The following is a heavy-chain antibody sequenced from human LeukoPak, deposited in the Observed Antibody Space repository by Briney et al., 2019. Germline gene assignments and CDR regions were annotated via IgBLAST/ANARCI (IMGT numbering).Heavy chain of an antibody. CDR3: ARGYGAPEDYFDY. D-gene: IGHD4-17*01. J-gene: IGHJ4*02. Sequence: SETLSLTCTVSGGSISSGGSYWSWIRQPAGKGLEWIGYIYYSGSTYYSPSLKSRVTMSVDTSKNQFSLKLSSVTAADTAVYYCARGYGAPEDYFDYWGQGTLVTVSS. CDR2: IYYSGST. V-gene: IGHV4-30-4*01. CDR1: GGSISSGGSY.